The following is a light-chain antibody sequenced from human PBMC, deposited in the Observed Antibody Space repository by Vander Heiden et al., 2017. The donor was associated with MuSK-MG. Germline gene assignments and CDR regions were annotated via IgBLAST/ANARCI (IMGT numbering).Light chain of an antibody. CDR2: DVS. CDR3: QQFENLPPFI. J-gene: IGKJ3*01. V-gene: IGKV1-33*01. Sequence: DIPLTQSPSSPSAPVGDRVRLTCQARQDINNYLHWYQQRPGEAPKLLISDVSNFEIGDPSGFSGSRSGTDFTLTISSLQPEDIGTYFCQQFENLPPFIFGPGTKVNI. CDR1: QDINNY.